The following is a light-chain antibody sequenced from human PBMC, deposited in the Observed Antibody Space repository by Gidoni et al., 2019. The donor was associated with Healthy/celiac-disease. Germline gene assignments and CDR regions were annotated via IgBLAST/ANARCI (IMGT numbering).Light chain of an antibody. CDR1: QSVSSSY. CDR3: QQYGSSPMYT. Sequence: EIVLTQSPGTLSLSPGERATRSCRASQSVSSSYLAWYQQKPGQAPRHLIYGASSRATGIPDRFSGSWSGTDFTLTISRLEPEDFAVYYFQQYGSSPMYTFGQGTKLEIK. CDR2: GAS. J-gene: IGKJ2*01. V-gene: IGKV3-20*01.